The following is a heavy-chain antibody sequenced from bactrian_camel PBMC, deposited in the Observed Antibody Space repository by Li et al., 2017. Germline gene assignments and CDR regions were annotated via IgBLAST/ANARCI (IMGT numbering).Heavy chain of an antibody. CDR2: INSGGDTT. D-gene: IGHD3*01. J-gene: IGHJ4*01. CDR1: GFTFSTYP. CDR3: AADGLDCAAIASIQAQGHKKEYNY. Sequence: DVQLVESGGGLVQPGGSLRLSCVASGFTFSTYPMTWVRQRPGKGLEWVSYINSGGDTTHYVPSVKGRFTISRDNAKNTLYLQMNSLKTEDTAMYYCAADGLDCAAIASIQAQGHKKEYNYWGQGTQVTVS. V-gene: IGHV3S31*01.